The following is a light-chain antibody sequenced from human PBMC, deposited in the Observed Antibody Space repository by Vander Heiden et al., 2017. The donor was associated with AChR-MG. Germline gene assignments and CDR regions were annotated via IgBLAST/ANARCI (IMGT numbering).Light chain of an antibody. Sequence: IVMTQSPATLSVSPGERVTLSCRASQSVSSNLAWYQQKPGQAPRLLIYDTSTRATGIPGRFSGSGYGTEFTLTISSRQSEDFAVYYCQQYRNWPPITFGQGTRLEIK. CDR2: DTS. CDR1: QSVSSN. CDR3: QQYRNWPPIT. J-gene: IGKJ5*01. V-gene: IGKV3-15*01.